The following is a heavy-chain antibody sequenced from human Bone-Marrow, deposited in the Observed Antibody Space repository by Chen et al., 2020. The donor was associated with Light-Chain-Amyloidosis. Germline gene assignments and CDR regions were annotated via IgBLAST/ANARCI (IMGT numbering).Heavy chain of an antibody. D-gene: IGHD1-1*01. V-gene: IGHV3-48*03. J-gene: IGHJ3*02. CDR1: GFTFSSYE. CDR3: ARVGFYNWNVHNAFDI. CDR2: ISSSGSTI. Sequence: EVQLVESGGGLVQPGGSLRLSCAASGFTFSSYEMNWVRQAPGKGLEWVSDISSSGSTIYYADSVKGRFTISRDNAKNSLYLQMNSLRAEDTAVYYCARVGFYNWNVHNAFDIWGQGTMVTVSS.